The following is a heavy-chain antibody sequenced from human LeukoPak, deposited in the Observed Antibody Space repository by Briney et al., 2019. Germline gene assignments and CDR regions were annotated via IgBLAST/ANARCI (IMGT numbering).Heavy chain of an antibody. Sequence: GGSLRLSCAASGFTVSSNYMSWVRQAPGKGLEWVSVIYSGGSTYYADSVKGRFTISRDNSKNTLYLQMNGLRAEDTAVYYCARGTPTVESWFDPWGQGTLVTVSS. CDR3: ARGTPTVESWFDP. V-gene: IGHV3-66*02. CDR2: IYSGGST. CDR1: GFTVSSNY. J-gene: IGHJ5*02. D-gene: IGHD4-17*01.